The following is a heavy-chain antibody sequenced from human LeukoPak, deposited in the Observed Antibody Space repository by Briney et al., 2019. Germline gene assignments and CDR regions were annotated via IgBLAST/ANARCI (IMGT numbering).Heavy chain of an antibody. CDR1: GGSISSYY. Sequence: PSETLSLTCTVSGGSISSYYWSWTRQPAGKGLEWIGRIYTSGSTNYNPSLKSRVTMSVDTSKNQFSLKLSSVTAADTAVYYWARVGMYYDFWSGYSSPMLDPWGQGTLVTVSS. D-gene: IGHD3-3*01. CDR3: ARVGMYYDFWSGYSSPMLDP. CDR2: IYTSGST. V-gene: IGHV4-4*07. J-gene: IGHJ5*02.